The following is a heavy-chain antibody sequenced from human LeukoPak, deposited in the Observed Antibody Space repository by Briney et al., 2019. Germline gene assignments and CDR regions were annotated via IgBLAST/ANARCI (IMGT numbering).Heavy chain of an antibody. CDR3: ARLRVRGYGYGPWEGPTWLDY. Sequence: GSLRLSCAASGFTFSSYSMNWVRQALGKGLEWIGNFYYSGSTYYNPSLKSRVTISVDTSKNQFSLRLSSVTAADTAVYYCARLRVRGYGYGPWEGPTWLDYWGQGTLVTVSS. D-gene: IGHD5-18*01. CDR1: GFTFSSYS. J-gene: IGHJ4*02. CDR2: FYYSGST. V-gene: IGHV4-59*12.